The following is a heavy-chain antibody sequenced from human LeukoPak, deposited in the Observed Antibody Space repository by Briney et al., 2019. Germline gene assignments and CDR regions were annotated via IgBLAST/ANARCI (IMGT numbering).Heavy chain of an antibody. Sequence: PSETLSLTCTVSGGSISSYYWSWIRQPPGKGLEWIGYIYYSGSTNYNPSLKSRVTISVDTSKNQFSLKLSSVTAADTAVYYCARRTRSGIADSWGQGTLVTVSS. D-gene: IGHD6-13*01. CDR3: ARRTRSGIADS. CDR2: IYYSGST. CDR1: GGSISSYY. V-gene: IGHV4-59*08. J-gene: IGHJ4*02.